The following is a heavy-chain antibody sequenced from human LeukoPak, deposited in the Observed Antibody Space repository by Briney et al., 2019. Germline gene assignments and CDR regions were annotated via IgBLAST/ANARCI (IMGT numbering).Heavy chain of an antibody. CDR2: IDRNGDST. V-gene: IGHV3-20*04. Sequence: GGSLRLSCAASGFTFDDYGMSWVRQAPGKGLEWVSGIDRNGDSTGYADSVEGRFTISRDNAKNSLYLQMDSLRAEDTALYYCARESGIAAALDLWGQGTLVTVSS. D-gene: IGHD6-13*01. J-gene: IGHJ5*02. CDR1: GFTFDDYG. CDR3: ARESGIAAALDL.